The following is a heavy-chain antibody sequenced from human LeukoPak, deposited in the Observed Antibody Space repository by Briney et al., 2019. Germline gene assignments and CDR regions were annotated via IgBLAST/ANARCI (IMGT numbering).Heavy chain of an antibody. J-gene: IGHJ5*02. D-gene: IGHD3-10*01. CDR2: INHSGST. CDR1: GGSFSGYY. Sequence: PSETLSLTCAVYGGSFSGYYWSWIRQPPGKGLEWIGEINHSGSTNHNPSLKSRVTISVDTSKNQFSLKLSSVTAADTAVYYCARDPARRITMVRGVISWFDPWGQGTLVTVSS. V-gene: IGHV4-34*01. CDR3: ARDPARRITMVRGVISWFDP.